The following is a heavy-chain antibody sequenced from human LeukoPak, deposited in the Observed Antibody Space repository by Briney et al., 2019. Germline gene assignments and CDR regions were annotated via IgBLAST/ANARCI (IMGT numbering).Heavy chain of an antibody. Sequence: PSQTLSLTCTVSGGSISSGSYYWGWIRQPPGKGLEWIGSIYYSGSTYYNPSLKSRVTISVDTSKNQFSLKLSSVTAADTAVYYCARTIFDYGDYHGGVYWGQGTLVTVSS. CDR1: GGSISSGSYY. V-gene: IGHV4-39*07. CDR2: IYYSGST. D-gene: IGHD4-17*01. CDR3: ARTIFDYGDYHGGVY. J-gene: IGHJ4*02.